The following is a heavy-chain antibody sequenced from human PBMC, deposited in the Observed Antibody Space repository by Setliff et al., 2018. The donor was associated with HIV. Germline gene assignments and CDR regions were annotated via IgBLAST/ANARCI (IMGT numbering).Heavy chain of an antibody. CDR2: INTNTGNP. Sequence: ASVKVSCKASGYTLTSYAMNWVRQAPGQGLEWMGWINTNTGNPTYAQGFTGRFVFSLDTSVSTAYLQISSLKAEDTAVYYCARGQPYCGGDCYPPRGYYYGIDVWGQGTTVTVSS. CDR3: ARGQPYCGGDCYPPRGYYYGIDV. V-gene: IGHV7-4-1*02. D-gene: IGHD2-21*02. CDR1: GYTLTSYA. J-gene: IGHJ6*02.